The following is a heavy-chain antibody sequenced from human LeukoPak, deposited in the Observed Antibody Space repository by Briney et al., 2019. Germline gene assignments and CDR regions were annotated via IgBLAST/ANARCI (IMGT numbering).Heavy chain of an antibody. D-gene: IGHD5/OR15-5a*01. Sequence: ASVKVSCKTSGYSFTNYYMHWVRQAPGQGLEWMGIINPSGDSTSYAQKFQGRVTMTRGMSTSTVYMELSSLRSDDTAAYYCARGAIVSTIWYYYYYMDVWGKGTPVTVSS. CDR2: INPSGDST. CDR3: ARGAIVSTIWYYYYYMDV. CDR1: GYSFTNYY. J-gene: IGHJ6*03. V-gene: IGHV1-46*01.